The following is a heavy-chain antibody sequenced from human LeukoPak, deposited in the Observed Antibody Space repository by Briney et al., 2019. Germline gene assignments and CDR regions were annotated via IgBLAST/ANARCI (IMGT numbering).Heavy chain of an antibody. V-gene: IGHV4-39*01. Sequence: PSETLSLTCSVSGGSISSSVHHWGWIRQPPGKGLERIGTFYYRGSTYYNPSLKSRVTISVDTSKNQFSLRLSSVTAADTAVYYCARLLYESSGHLDYWGQGTLVSVSS. D-gene: IGHD3-22*01. CDR1: GGSISSSVHH. J-gene: IGHJ4*02. CDR2: FYYRGST. CDR3: ARLLYESSGHLDY.